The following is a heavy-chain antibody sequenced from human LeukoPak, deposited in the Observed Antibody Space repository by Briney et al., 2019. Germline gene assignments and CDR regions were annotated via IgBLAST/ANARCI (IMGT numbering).Heavy chain of an antibody. Sequence: GGSLRLSCEASGFTFSSYAMNWVRQAPGRGLEWVSAISDSGASTYYTDSVKGRFTISRDNSRNTLYLQMNSLRAEDTAVYHCAKGGGAWYYYYGLDAWGQGTTVTVSS. CDR2: ISDSGAST. D-gene: IGHD1-26*01. CDR3: AKGGGAWYYYYGLDA. V-gene: IGHV3-23*01. CDR1: GFTFSSYA. J-gene: IGHJ6*02.